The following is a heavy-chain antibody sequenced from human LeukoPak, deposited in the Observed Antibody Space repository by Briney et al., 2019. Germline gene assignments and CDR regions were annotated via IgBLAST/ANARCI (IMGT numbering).Heavy chain of an antibody. D-gene: IGHD6-6*01. CDR1: GFTFSIYG. CDR2: ISYDGSNK. J-gene: IGHJ5*02. V-gene: IGHV3-30*18. CDR3: AEDRPWFGP. Sequence: PGRSLRLSCAASGFTFSIYGMHWVRQAPGKGLEWVAVISYDGSNKYYADSVKGRFTISRDNSKNTLYLQVNNLRAEDTAVYYCAEDRPWFGPWGQGTLVTVSS.